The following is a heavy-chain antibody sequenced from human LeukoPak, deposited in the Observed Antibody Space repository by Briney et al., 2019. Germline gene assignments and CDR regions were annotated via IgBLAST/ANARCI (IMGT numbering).Heavy chain of an antibody. Sequence: HPGGSLRLSCAASGFTFSSYGMHWVRQAPGKGLEWVAFIRYDGSNKYYADSVKGRFTISRDNSKNTLYLQMNSLGAEDTAVYYCAKGHSSGWYNYFDYWGQGTLVTVSS. CDR1: GFTFSSYG. D-gene: IGHD6-19*01. V-gene: IGHV3-30*02. J-gene: IGHJ4*02. CDR2: IRYDGSNK. CDR3: AKGHSSGWYNYFDY.